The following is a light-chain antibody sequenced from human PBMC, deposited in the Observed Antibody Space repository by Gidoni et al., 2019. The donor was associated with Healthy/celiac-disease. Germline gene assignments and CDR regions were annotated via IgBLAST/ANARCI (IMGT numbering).Light chain of an antibody. J-gene: IGKJ1*01. Sequence: EIVLPQSPGTLSLSPGERATLSCRASQSVSSSYLAWYQQTPGQAPRLLIYGASSRATGIPDRFSGSGSGTDFTLTISRLEPEDFAVYYGQQYGSSPETFGQGTKVEIK. CDR2: GAS. CDR3: QQYGSSPET. V-gene: IGKV3-20*01. CDR1: QSVSSSY.